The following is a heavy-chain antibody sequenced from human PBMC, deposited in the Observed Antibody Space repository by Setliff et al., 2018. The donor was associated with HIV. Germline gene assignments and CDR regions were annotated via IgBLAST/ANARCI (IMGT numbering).Heavy chain of an antibody. D-gene: IGHD4-17*01. Sequence: SETLSLTCDVSGFSISSRYYWGWIRQSPGKGLEWIGNIYHTGSSYYNPSLNDRATISLDTSKNQFSPKLNSVTAADTAVYYCARVRQVSDYGDYDYYFDYWGQGALVTVSS. CDR2: IYHTGSS. CDR1: GFSISSRYY. V-gene: IGHV4-38-2*01. J-gene: IGHJ4*02. CDR3: ARVRQVSDYGDYDYYFDY.